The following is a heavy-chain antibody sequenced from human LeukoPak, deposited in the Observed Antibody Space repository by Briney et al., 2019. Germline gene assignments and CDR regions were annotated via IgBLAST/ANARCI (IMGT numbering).Heavy chain of an antibody. J-gene: IGHJ6*02. CDR1: GFTFSSYG. D-gene: IGHD6-19*01. Sequence: GGSLRLSCAASGFTFSSYGMHWVRQALGKGLEWVAVISYDGSNKYYADSVKGRFTISRDNSKNTLYLQMNSLRAEDTAVYYCAKDLGGQWLYYYYGMDVWGQGTTVTVSS. CDR2: ISYDGSNK. CDR3: AKDLGGQWLYYYYGMDV. V-gene: IGHV3-30*18.